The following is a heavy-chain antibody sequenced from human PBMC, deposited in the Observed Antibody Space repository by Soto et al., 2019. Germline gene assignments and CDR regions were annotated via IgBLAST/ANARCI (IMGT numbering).Heavy chain of an antibody. CDR3: ARDGHYYDSSVDAFDI. Sequence: GGSLRLSCAASGFTFSDYYMSWIRQAPGKGLEWVSYISSSGSTIYYADSVNGRFTISRDNAKNSLYLQMNSLRAEDTAVYYCARDGHYYDSSVDAFDIWGQGTMVTVSS. D-gene: IGHD3-22*01. J-gene: IGHJ3*02. V-gene: IGHV3-11*01. CDR1: GFTFSDYY. CDR2: ISSSGSTI.